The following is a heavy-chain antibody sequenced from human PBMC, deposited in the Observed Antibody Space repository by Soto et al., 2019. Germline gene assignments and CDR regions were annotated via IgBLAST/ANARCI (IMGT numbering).Heavy chain of an antibody. D-gene: IGHD6-13*01. J-gene: IGHJ5*02. CDR3: AKSQEIGTHFFDP. CDR1: GFTFSGFD. CDR2: IGTAGDT. Sequence: GGSLRLSCEASGFTFSGFDMHWVRQPTGKGLEWVSSIGTAGDTYYAVSVKGRFTISRDNAKNSLSLQMNSLRAGDMAVYFCAKSQEIGTHFFDPWGRGTQVTVSS. V-gene: IGHV3-13*01.